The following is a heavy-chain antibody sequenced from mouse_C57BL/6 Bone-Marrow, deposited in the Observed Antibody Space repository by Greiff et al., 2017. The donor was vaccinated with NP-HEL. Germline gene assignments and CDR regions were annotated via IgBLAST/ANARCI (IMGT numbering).Heavy chain of an antibody. V-gene: IGHV1-69*01. Sequence: VQLQQPGAELVMPGASVKLSCKASGYTFTSYWMHWVKQRPGQGLEWIGEIDPSDSYTTYNQKFKGKSTLTVDKSSSTAYMQLSSLTSEDSAVYYCARGGGIYYDYDGFAYWGQGTLVTVSA. CDR1: GYTFTSYW. CDR3: ARGGGIYYDYDGFAY. CDR2: IDPSDSYT. D-gene: IGHD2-4*01. J-gene: IGHJ3*01.